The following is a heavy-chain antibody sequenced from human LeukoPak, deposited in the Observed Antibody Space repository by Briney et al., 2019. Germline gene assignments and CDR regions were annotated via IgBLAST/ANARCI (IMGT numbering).Heavy chain of an antibody. Sequence: SETLSLTCTVSGGSISGYYWSWIRQPPGKGLEWIGFIYYTGDTKYNPSLKSRLTISVDTSKNQFSLKVSSVTAADTAVYYCARAQWLDHFDYWGQGTLVTVSS. D-gene: IGHD6-19*01. CDR2: IYYTGDT. V-gene: IGHV4-59*01. CDR3: ARAQWLDHFDY. J-gene: IGHJ4*02. CDR1: GGSISGYY.